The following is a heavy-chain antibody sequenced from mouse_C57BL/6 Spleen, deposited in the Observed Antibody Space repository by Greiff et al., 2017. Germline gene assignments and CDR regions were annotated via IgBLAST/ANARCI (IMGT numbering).Heavy chain of an antibody. CDR2: FSGGGDYT. J-gene: IGHJ2*01. V-gene: IGHV5-9-1*02. CDR1: GFTFSSYA. CDR3: TRDGVYGSSYFDY. D-gene: IGHD1-1*01. Sequence: EVKLVESGEGLVKPGGSLKLSCAASGFTFSSYAMSWVRQTPEKRLEWVASFSGGGDYTSYADTVKGRFTISRDNARNTLYLQMSSLKSEDTAMYYCTRDGVYGSSYFDYWGQGTTLTVSS.